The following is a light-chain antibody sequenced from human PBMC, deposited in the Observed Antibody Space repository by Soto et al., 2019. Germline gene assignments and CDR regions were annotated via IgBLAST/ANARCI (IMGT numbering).Light chain of an antibody. J-gene: IGKJ2*01. V-gene: IGKV3-20*01. CDR2: GAS. Sequence: EIVLTQSPGTLSLSPGERATLSCRASQSVSSSYSAWYQQKPGQAPRLLIYGASSRATGIPDRFSGSGSGTDFTLTISRLEPEDFAVYYCQQYGSSLFLYTFGQGTKLEIK. CDR1: QSVSSSY. CDR3: QQYGSSLFLYT.